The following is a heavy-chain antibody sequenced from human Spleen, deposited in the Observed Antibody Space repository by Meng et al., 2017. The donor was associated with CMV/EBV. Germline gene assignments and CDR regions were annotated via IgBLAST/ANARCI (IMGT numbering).Heavy chain of an antibody. CDR1: GGSFSGYY. J-gene: IGHJ4*02. V-gene: IGHV4-34*01. Sequence: VYGGSFSGYYWSWIRQPPGKGLEWIGEINHSGSTNYNPSLKSRVTISVDTSKNQFSLKLSSVTAADTAVYYCAIVTNSGSPYYFDYWGQGTLVTVSS. CDR3: AIVTNSGSPYYFDY. CDR2: INHSGST. D-gene: IGHD1-26*01.